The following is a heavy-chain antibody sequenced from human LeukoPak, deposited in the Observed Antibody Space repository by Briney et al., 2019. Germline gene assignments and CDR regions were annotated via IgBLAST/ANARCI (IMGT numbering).Heavy chain of an antibody. CDR2: ISWNSGSI. D-gene: IGHD2-8*01. J-gene: IGHJ6*02. CDR1: GFTFDDYA. V-gene: IGHV3-9*01. CDR3: AVLHYYAMDV. Sequence: GGSLRLSCAASGFTFDDYAMHWVRQALGKGLEWVSGISWNSGSIGYADSVKGRFTISRDNAKNSLYLQMNSLRAEDAALYYCAVLHYYAMDVWGQGTTVTVSS.